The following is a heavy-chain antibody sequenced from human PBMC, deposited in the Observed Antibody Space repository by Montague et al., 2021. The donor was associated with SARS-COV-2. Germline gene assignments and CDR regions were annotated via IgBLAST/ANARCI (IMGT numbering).Heavy chain of an antibody. CDR2: IDWDDDK. J-gene: IGHJ4*02. D-gene: IGHD2-21*02. V-gene: IGHV2-70*11. CDR1: GFSLSTSGMC. CDR3: ARMGVVTALDY. Sequence: PALVKPTQTLTLTCTFSGFSLSTSGMCVSWIRQPPGKALEWLARIDWDDDKYYSTSLKTRPTISKDTSKNQVVLTMTNMDPVDTATYYCARMGVVTALDYWGQGTLVTVSS.